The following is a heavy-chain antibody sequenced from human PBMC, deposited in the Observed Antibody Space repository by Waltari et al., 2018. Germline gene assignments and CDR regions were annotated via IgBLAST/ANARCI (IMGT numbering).Heavy chain of an antibody. CDR2: INHSGST. J-gene: IGHJ5*02. CDR1: GGSFSGYY. CDR3: ARLPRYSSGRYWFDP. Sequence: QVQLQQWGAGLLKPSETLSLTCAVYGGSFSGYYWSWIRQPPGKGLEWIGEINHSGSTNYNPSLKSRVTISVDTSKNQFSLKLSSVTAADTAVYYCARLPRYSSGRYWFDPWGQGTLVTVSS. V-gene: IGHV4-34*01. D-gene: IGHD6-19*01.